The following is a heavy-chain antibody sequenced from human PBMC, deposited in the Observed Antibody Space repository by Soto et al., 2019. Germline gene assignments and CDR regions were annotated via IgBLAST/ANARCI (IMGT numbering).Heavy chain of an antibody. CDR3: ASEGYCSGGSCYNMGV. V-gene: IGHV1-69*12. CDR1: GGTFSSYA. J-gene: IGHJ6*03. Sequence: QVQLVQSGAEVKKPGSSVKVSCKASGGTFSSYAISWVRQAPGQGLEWMGGIIPICGTANYAHKFQGRVRITADEATSRDYMERSSLRSEVTAVYYCASEGYCSGGSCYNMGVWGQGTTVAVSS. CDR2: IIPICGTA. D-gene: IGHD2-15*01.